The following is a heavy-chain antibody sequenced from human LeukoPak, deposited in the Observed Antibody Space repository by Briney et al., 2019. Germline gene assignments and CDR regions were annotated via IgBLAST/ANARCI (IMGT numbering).Heavy chain of an antibody. Sequence: SETLSLTCAVYGGSFSGYYWSWIRQPPGKGLEWIGEINHSGSTNYDPSLKSRVTISVDTSKNQFSLKLSSVTAADTAVYYCAVLGAIDYWGQGTLVTVSS. CDR3: AVLGAIDY. CDR2: INHSGST. J-gene: IGHJ4*02. D-gene: IGHD1-26*01. V-gene: IGHV4-34*01. CDR1: GGSFSGYY.